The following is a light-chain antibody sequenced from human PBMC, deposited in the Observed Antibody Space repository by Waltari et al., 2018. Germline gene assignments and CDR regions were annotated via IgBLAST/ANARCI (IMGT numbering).Light chain of an antibody. CDR3: QQYNSWPRT. Sequence: EILMTQSPASLSGSPWERATLSCWAGQSVGINLAWYQQRPGQAPRLHVSGASTRSTGIPARFSGSGSDTEFTLTISSLKSEDFAVYYCQQYNSWPRTFGQGTKVEIK. CDR2: GAS. CDR1: QSVGIN. V-gene: IGKV3-15*01. J-gene: IGKJ1*01.